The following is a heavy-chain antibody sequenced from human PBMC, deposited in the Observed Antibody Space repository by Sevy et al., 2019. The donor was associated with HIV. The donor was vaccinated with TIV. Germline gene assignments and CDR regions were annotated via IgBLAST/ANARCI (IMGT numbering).Heavy chain of an antibody. Sequence: GGSLRLSCATSGFSFSNNWMHWVPQAPGKGLVWVSRINGDGSSISYADPVNGRFTISRDNAKNTLYLQMNSLRVEDTAVYYCAGSNWYAAFDIWGPGTMVTVSS. D-gene: IGHD6-13*01. CDR2: INGDGSSI. CDR1: GFSFSNNW. CDR3: AGSNWYAAFDI. V-gene: IGHV3-74*01. J-gene: IGHJ3*02.